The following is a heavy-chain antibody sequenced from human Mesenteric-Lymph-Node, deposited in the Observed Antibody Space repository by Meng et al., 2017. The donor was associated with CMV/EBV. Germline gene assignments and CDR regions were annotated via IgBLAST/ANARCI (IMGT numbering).Heavy chain of an antibody. CDR2: IYYSGST. V-gene: IGHV4-31*03. D-gene: IGHD3-3*01. CDR1: GGSISSGGYY. Sequence: SLTCTGSGGSISSGGYYWSWVRQHPGKGLEWIGYIYYSGSTYYNPSLKSRVTISVDTSKNQCSLKLSAVTAAGTAVYYCATFWSGLWGQGTLVTVSS. CDR3: ATFWSGL. J-gene: IGHJ4*02.